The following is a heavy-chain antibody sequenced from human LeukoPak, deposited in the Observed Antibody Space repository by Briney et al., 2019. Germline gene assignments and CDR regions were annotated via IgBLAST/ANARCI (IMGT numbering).Heavy chain of an antibody. CDR1: GGSISSGSYY. Sequence: SETLSLTCTVSGGSISSGSYYWSWIRQPAGKGVEWIGRIYTSGSTNYNPSLKSRVTISVDTSKNQFSLKLSSVTAADTAVYYCARNRYYGSGSYAWFDLWGQGTLVTVSS. CDR2: IYTSGST. D-gene: IGHD3-10*01. V-gene: IGHV4-61*02. J-gene: IGHJ5*02. CDR3: ARNRYYGSGSYAWFDL.